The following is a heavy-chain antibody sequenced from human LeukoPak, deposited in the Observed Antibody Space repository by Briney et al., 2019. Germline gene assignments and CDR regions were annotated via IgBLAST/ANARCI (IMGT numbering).Heavy chain of an antibody. CDR2: IKQDGSEK. Sequence: PGGSLRLSCAASGFTFSSYWMSWVRQAPGKGLEWVANIKQDGSEKYYVDSVKGRFNISRDNAKNSLYLQMNSLRAEDTAVYYCARGYMYYYDSSGYYSHAFDIWGQGTMVTVSS. D-gene: IGHD3-22*01. V-gene: IGHV3-7*01. J-gene: IGHJ3*02. CDR1: GFTFSSYW. CDR3: ARGYMYYYDSSGYYSHAFDI.